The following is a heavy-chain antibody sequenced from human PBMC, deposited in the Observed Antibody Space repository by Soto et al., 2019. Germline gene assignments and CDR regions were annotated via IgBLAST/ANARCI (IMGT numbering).Heavy chain of an antibody. D-gene: IGHD3-3*01. CDR2: IVVGSGNT. J-gene: IGHJ6*02. CDR3: AAYYDFWSGYRVTISYGMDV. CDR1: GFTFTSSA. Sequence: QMQLVQSGPEVKKPGTSVKVSCKASGFTFTSSAVQWVRQARGQRLEWIGWIVVGSGNTNYAQKFQERVTITRDMSTSTAYMELSSLRSEDTAVYYCAAYYDFWSGYRVTISYGMDVWGQGTTVTVSS. V-gene: IGHV1-58*01.